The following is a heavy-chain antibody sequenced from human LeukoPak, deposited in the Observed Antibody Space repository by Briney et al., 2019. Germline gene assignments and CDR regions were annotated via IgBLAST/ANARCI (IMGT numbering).Heavy chain of an antibody. J-gene: IGHJ4*02. CDR2: IYTGGNT. CDR3: AARDGGDYPYFDY. V-gene: IGHV3-66*01. CDR1: GFTVDRKH. Sequence: GGSLRLSCAASGFTVDRKHMTWVRQASGKGLQWISFIYTGGNTHYSDSVKGRFTVSRDTSKNTLYLQMDSLRDEDTGVYRCAARDGGDYPYFDYWGPGTLVTVSS. D-gene: IGHD4-17*01.